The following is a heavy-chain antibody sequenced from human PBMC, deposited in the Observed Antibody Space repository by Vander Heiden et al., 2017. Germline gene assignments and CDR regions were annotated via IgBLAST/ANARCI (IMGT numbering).Heavy chain of an antibody. Sequence: QPQLQESGPGLVTPSETLSLTCTVSGGSLSSSSYSWGWMRQPPGTGLEWIGRIYYSASTYYNPSLKSRVTISVDTSKNQFSLKLSAVTAADTAVYYCARHGWFDGMDVWGQGTTVTVSS. D-gene: IGHD3-10*01. J-gene: IGHJ6*02. CDR2: IYYSAST. CDR3: ARHGWFDGMDV. CDR1: GGSLSSSSYS. V-gene: IGHV4-39*01.